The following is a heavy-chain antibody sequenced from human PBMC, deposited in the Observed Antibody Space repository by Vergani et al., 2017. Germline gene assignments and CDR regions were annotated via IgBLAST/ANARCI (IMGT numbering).Heavy chain of an antibody. CDR2: INPSGGST. D-gene: IGHD6-19*01. CDR3: ARAEYPALYSSRMSWFDP. V-gene: IGHV1-46*03. CDR1: GGTFSSYT. J-gene: IGHJ5*02. Sequence: QVQLVQSGAEVKKPGSSVKVSCKASGGTFSSYTISWVRQAPGQGLEWMGIINPSGGSTSYAQKFQGRVTMTRDTSTSTVYMELSSLRSEDTAVYYCARAEYPALYSSRMSWFDPWGQGTLVTVSS.